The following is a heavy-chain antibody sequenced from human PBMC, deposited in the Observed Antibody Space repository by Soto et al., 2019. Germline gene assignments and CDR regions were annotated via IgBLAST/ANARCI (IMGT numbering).Heavy chain of an antibody. V-gene: IGHV1-69*13. J-gene: IGHJ6*02. CDR1: GGTFSSYA. CDR3: ARAIGGGYCSSTGCYGMDV. CDR2: IIPIFGTA. D-gene: IGHD2-2*01. Sequence: VKVSCKASGGTFSSYAISWVRQAPGQGLEWMGGIIPIFGTANYAQKFQGRVTITADESTSTAYMELSSLRSEDTAVYYCARAIGGGYCSSTGCYGMDVWGQGTTVTVSS.